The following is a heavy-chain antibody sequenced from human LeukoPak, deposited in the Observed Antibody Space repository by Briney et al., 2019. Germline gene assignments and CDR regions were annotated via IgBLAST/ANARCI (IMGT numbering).Heavy chain of an antibody. D-gene: IGHD2-2*02. CDR2: IYTSGST. CDR3: AREGGDRRSPTIPYFDY. V-gene: IGHV4-4*07. Sequence: SETLSLTCTVSGGSISSYYWSWIRQPAGKGLEWIGRIYTSGSTNYNPSLKSRVTMSVDTSKNQFFLRLSSVTAADTAVYYCAREGGDRRSPTIPYFDYWGQGTLVTVSS. J-gene: IGHJ4*02. CDR1: GGSISSYY.